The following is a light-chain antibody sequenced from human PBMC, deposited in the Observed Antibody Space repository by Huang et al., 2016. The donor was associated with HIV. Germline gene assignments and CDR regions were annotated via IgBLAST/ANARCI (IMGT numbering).Light chain of an antibody. CDR3: MQGIHLLGIT. CDR1: QSLLHSDGKTY. Sequence: DIVMTQTPLSLSVTPGQPASISCKSSQSLLHSDGKTYLYWYLQKPGQSPQLLMYAVSSRFSGVPDRFSGSGSGTDFTLEISRVEAEDVGVYYCMQGIHLLGITFGQGTRLEI. CDR2: AVS. J-gene: IGKJ5*01. V-gene: IGKV2-29*02.